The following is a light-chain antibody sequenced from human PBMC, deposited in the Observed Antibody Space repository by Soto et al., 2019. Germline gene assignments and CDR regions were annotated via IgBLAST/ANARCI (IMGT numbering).Light chain of an antibody. CDR2: AVN. CDR3: TSWTTSTTMK. J-gene: IGLJ2*01. Sequence: QSVLTQPASVSGSPGQSITISCTGTSSDVGAYNYVSWYQQHPGKAPKLMIYAVNIRPSGVSNRFSGYKSGNTSSLTISGLQAEDEADYYCTSWTTSTTMKFGGGTKVTVL. V-gene: IGLV2-14*01. CDR1: SSDVGAYNY.